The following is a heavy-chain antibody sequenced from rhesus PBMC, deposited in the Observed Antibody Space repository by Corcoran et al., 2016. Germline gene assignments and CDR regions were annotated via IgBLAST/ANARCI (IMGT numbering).Heavy chain of an antibody. CDR2: SSGSSGST. CDR3: GVGPCSGGVCYVFGFDV. D-gene: IGHD2-8*01. CDR1: GGSFSGYY. Sequence: QVQLQESGPGLVKPSETLSLTCAVSGGSFSGYYWGWIRQPPRKGREGIGASSGSSGSTDYNHSLKSRVTISTDTSKNQCSLTLSSVTAADTAVYYCGVGPCSGGVCYVFGFDVWGPGVLVTVSS. J-gene: IGHJ5-1*01. V-gene: IGHV4-165*01.